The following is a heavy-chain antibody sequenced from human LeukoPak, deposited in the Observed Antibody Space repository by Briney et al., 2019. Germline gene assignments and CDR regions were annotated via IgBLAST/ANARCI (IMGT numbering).Heavy chain of an antibody. Sequence: GVSLRLCGGASGCTCRSYWVSGVPQAPGKGLEWVANMKQDGSQKHYVDSVKGRFTISRDNAKNSLYLQMNSLRAEDTAVYYCARDGFSPIDAFDAWGQGTMVTASS. CDR3: ARDGFSPIDAFDA. J-gene: IGHJ3*01. D-gene: IGHD3-10*01. CDR1: GCTCRSYW. CDR2: MKQDGSQK. V-gene: IGHV3-7*01.